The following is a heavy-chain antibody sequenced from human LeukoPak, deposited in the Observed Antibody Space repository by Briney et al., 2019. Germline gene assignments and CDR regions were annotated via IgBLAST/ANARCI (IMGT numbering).Heavy chain of an antibody. V-gene: IGHV4-34*01. D-gene: IGHD3-22*01. J-gene: IGHJ4*02. CDR1: GGSFSGYY. CDR3: AGGSYCSDSSGYYPYYFDY. CDR2: INHSGST. Sequence: SETLSLTCAVYGGSFSGYYWSWIRQPPGKGLEWIGEINHSGSTNYNPSLKSRVTISVDTSKNQFSLKLSSVTAADTAVYYCAGGSYCSDSSGYYPYYFDYWGQGTLVTVSS.